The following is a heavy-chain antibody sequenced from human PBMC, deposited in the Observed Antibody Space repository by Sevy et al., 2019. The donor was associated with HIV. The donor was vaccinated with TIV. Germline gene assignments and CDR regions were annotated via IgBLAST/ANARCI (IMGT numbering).Heavy chain of an antibody. D-gene: IGHD2-15*01. CDR1: GFTFSSYS. V-gene: IGHV3-21*01. Sequence: GGSLRLSCAASGFTFSSYSMNWVRQAPGKGLEWVSSISSSSSYIYYADSVKGRFTISRDKAKNSRYLQVNSLRAEDTAVYYCARGLERYCSGGSCYFRPYFDYWGQGTLVTVSS. J-gene: IGHJ4*02. CDR3: ARGLERYCSGGSCYFRPYFDY. CDR2: ISSSSSYI.